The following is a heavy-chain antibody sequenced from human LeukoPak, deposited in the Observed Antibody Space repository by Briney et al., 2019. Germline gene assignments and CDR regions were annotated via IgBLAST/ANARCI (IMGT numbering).Heavy chain of an antibody. CDR2: MNPNSGNT. Sequence: GASVKVSCKASGYTFTSYDINWVRQATGQGLEWMGWMNPNSGNTGYAQKFQGRVTMTRNTSISTAYMELSSLRSEGTAVYYCARDRESSGWLGYYYYGMDVWGQGTTVTVSS. V-gene: IGHV1-8*01. J-gene: IGHJ6*02. CDR1: GYTFTSYD. D-gene: IGHD6-19*01. CDR3: ARDRESSGWLGYYYYGMDV.